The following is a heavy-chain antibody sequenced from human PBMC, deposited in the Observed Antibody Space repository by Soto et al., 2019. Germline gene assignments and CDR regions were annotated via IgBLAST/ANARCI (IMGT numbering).Heavy chain of an antibody. CDR1: GYTFTSYY. Sequence: ASVKVSCKSSGYTFTSYYMHWVRQAPGQGLEWMGIINPSSGSTSYAQKFQGRVTMTTDTSTSTVYMELSSLRSEDTAVYYCASNSLWSGYFPWGQGTLVTVS. CDR3: ASNSLWSGYFP. CDR2: INPSSGST. D-gene: IGHD3-3*01. V-gene: IGHV1-46*01. J-gene: IGHJ5*02.